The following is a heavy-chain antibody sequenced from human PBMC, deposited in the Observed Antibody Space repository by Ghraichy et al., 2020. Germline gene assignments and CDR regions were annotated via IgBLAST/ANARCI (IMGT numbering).Heavy chain of an antibody. V-gene: IGHV4-39*01. D-gene: IGHD1-26*01. CDR1: GGSISSSSYY. CDR2: IYYSGST. Sequence: SETLSLTCTVSGGSISSSSYYWGWIRQSPGKGLEWIGSIYYSGSTYYNPSLKSRVPISVDTSTNQFSLKLSSVTAADTAVYYCARRLTSLGGAFDIWGQGTMVTVSS. J-gene: IGHJ3*02. CDR3: ARRLTSLGGAFDI.